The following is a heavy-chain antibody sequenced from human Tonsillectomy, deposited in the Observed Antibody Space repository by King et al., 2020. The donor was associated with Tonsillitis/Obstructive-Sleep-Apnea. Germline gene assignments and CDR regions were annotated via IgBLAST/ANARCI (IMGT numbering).Heavy chain of an antibody. D-gene: IGHD3-3*01. CDR1: GFTFSNAW. V-gene: IGHV3-15*01. CDR3: TTDSRGRSGYPYYYHYYYMDV. CDR2: IKSKTDGGTT. Sequence: DVQLVESGGGLVKPGGSLRLSCAASGFTFSNAWMSWVRQAPGKGLEWVGRIKSKTDGGTTDYAAPVKGRFTISRDDSKNTLYLQMNSLKTEDTAVYYCTTDSRGRSGYPYYYHYYYMDVWGKGTTVTVSS. J-gene: IGHJ6*03.